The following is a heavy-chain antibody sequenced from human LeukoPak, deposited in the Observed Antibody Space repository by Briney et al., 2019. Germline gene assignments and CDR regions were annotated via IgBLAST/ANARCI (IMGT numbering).Heavy chain of an antibody. CDR1: GGSFSGYY. V-gene: IGHV4-34*01. D-gene: IGHD3-10*01. Sequence: PSETLSLTCAVYGGSFSGYYWSWIRQPPGKGLEWIGEINHSGSTNYNPSLKSRVTVSVDTSKNQFSLKLSSVTAADTAVYYCARDRNNYGSGSYEHHFDYWGQGTLVTVSS. CDR3: ARDRNNYGSGSYEHHFDY. CDR2: INHSGST. J-gene: IGHJ4*02.